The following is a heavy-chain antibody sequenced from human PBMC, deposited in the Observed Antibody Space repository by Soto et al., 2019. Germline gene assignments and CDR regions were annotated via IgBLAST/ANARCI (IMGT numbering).Heavy chain of an antibody. CDR2: VYYSGAT. CDR1: GDSMTSPPYY. CDR3: ARRDDWFDP. Sequence: SETLSLTCNVSGDSMTSPPYYWGWIRQPPGKGLEWIGTVYYSGATYYNPSLRGRLTVSADTSKNYFSLRLTSVTAADTAVYHCARRDDWFDPWGQGILVTVSS. D-gene: IGHD2-21*01. V-gene: IGHV4-39*02. J-gene: IGHJ5*02.